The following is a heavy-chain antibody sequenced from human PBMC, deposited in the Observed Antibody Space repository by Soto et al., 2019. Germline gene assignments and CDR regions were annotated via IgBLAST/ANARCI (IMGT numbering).Heavy chain of an antibody. J-gene: IGHJ6*02. V-gene: IGHV3-23*01. D-gene: IGHD3-10*01. CDR1: GFSFSDYA. CDR3: TTTTYYYGSGSYYRGYYYYGMDV. Sequence: GGSLRLSCAASGFSFSDYAMSWVRHEPGKGLEWVSTISKSGASKYYANSVRGRFAVSRDNSRNTLHLQMNSLKTEDTAVYYCTTTTYYYGSGSYYRGYYYYGMDVWGQGTTVTVSS. CDR2: ISKSGASK.